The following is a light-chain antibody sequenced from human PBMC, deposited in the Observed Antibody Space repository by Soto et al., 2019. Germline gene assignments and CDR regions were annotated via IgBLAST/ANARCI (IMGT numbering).Light chain of an antibody. J-gene: IGKJ1*01. CDR1: QSVSSSY. Sequence: EIVLTQSPCTLSLSPGERSTLCFRSSQSVSSSYLAWYQQKPGQAPRLLIYGASSRATGIPDRFSGSGSGTDFTLTISRLEPEDSAVYSCHQYGSSPWTFGQGTKVDI. V-gene: IGKV3-20*01. CDR2: GAS. CDR3: HQYGSSPWT.